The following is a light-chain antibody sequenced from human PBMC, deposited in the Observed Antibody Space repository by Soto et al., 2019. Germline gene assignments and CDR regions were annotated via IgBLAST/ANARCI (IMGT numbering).Light chain of an antibody. V-gene: IGLV2-14*01. CDR2: EVS. CDR1: SSDVGGYNF. CDR3: SSYTRSSTLV. J-gene: IGLJ1*01. Sequence: QSVLTQPASVSGSPGQSITISCTGTSSDVGGYNFVSWYQQHPGKAPKLMIYEVSNRPSGISNRFSGSNSGNTASLTISGLQAADESDYSCSSYTRSSTLVFGTGTKVTV.